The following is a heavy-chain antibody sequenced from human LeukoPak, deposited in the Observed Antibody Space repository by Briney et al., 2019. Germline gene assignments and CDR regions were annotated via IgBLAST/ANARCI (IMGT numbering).Heavy chain of an antibody. CDR2: INPNSGGT. D-gene: IGHD3-22*01. Sequence: GASVKVSCKASGYTFTGYYMHWVRQAPGQGLEWMGWINPNSGGTNYAQKFQGRVTMTRDTSISTAYMELSRLRSDDTAVYYCARGLYYDSSGYYHGYWFDPWGQGTLVTVSS. V-gene: IGHV1-2*02. CDR3: ARGLYYDSSGYYHGYWFDP. J-gene: IGHJ5*02. CDR1: GYTFTGYY.